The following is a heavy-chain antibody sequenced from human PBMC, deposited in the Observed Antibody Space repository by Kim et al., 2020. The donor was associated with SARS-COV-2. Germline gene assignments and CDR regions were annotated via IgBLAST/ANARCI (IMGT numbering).Heavy chain of an antibody. CDR3: ARQSRRSYSSDALDF. J-gene: IGHJ3*01. D-gene: IGHD3-22*01. CDR2: VYGDDSDS. CDR1: GYKFTSYW. V-gene: IGHV5-51*01. Sequence: GESLKISCKASGYKFTSYWIGWVRQRPGEGLEWMGIVYGDDSDSTYGPSFQGQVSMSVDKSIATAYLQWNSLKASDTATYFCARQSRRSYSSDALDFWG.